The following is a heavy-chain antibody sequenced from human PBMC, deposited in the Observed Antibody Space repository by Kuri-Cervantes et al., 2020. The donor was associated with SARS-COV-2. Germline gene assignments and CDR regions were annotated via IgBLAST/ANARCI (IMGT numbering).Heavy chain of an antibody. CDR1: GGSISGSSYY. J-gene: IGHJ6*03. Sequence: GSLRLSCSVSGGSISGSSYYWAWIRQPPGKGLEWIGNIFYSGSAYYNPSLNSRVTISVDTSKNQFSLILSSVTAADTAVYYCARVKVKLAAAGNYYYMDVWGKGTTVTVSS. CDR3: ARVKVKLAAAGNYYYMDV. V-gene: IGHV4-39*07. CDR2: IFYSGSA. D-gene: IGHD6-13*01.